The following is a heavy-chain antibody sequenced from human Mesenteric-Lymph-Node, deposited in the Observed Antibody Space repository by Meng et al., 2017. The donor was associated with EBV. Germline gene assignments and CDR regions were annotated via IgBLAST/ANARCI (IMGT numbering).Heavy chain of an antibody. CDR3: ARDQGGY. CDR2: ISGGPNYI. Sequence: QLDGCGGGLVQPGGSLRLSCAASGFTFSSYTMNWVRQAPGKGLEWVSSISGGPNYIYYADSVKGRFTISRDNAKNSLYLQMNSLRAEDTAVYYCARDQGGYWGQGTLVTVSS. V-gene: IGHV3-21*01. CDR1: GFTFSSYT. J-gene: IGHJ4*02.